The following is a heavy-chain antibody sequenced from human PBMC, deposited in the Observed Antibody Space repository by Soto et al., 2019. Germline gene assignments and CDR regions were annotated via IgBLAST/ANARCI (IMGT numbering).Heavy chain of an antibody. J-gene: IGHJ4*02. CDR1: GGTFSSYT. CDR2: IIPILGIA. D-gene: IGHD4-17*01. CDR3: AREEDYGGNGGAY. V-gene: IGHV1-69*02. Sequence: QVQLVQSGAEVKKPGSSVKVSCKASGGTFSSYTISWVRQAPGQGLEWMGRIIPILGIANYAQKFQGRVKITADKSTSTGYTELSSLRSEDAAVYYCAREEDYGGNGGAYWGQGTLVTVSS.